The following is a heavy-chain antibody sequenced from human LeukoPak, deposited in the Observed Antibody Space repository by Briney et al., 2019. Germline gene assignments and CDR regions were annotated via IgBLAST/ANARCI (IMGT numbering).Heavy chain of an antibody. CDR1: GYSLSSGYF. Sequence: SETLSLTCVVSGYSLSSGYFWGWIRQPPGKGLEWIGSIYHSGSTYYNPSLKSRVTISVDTSKNQFSLKLSSVTAADTAVYYCARLYHGSYSQYWGQGTLVTVSS. CDR2: IYHSGST. D-gene: IGHD1-26*01. J-gene: IGHJ4*02. CDR3: ARLYHGSYSQY. V-gene: IGHV4-38-2*01.